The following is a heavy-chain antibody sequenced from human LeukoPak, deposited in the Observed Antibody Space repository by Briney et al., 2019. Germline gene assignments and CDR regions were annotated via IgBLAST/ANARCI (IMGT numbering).Heavy chain of an antibody. D-gene: IGHD3-22*01. Sequence: GGSLRLSCAASGFTFSSYAMSWLRQAPGKGREWVSAISGSGGSTYYADSVKGRFTISRDNSKNTLYLQMNSLRAEDTAVYYCAKCAKDSSGYCRGYFDHSGQGNLVTVSS. J-gene: IGHJ4*02. V-gene: IGHV3-23*01. CDR3: AKCAKDSSGYCRGYFDH. CDR1: GFTFSSYA. CDR2: ISGSGGST.